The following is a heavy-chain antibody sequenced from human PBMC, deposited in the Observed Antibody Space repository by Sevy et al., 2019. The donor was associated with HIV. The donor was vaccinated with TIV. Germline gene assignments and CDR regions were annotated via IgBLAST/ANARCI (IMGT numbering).Heavy chain of an antibody. Sequence: ASVKVSCKSSGDTFTNYGFSWVRQAPGQGLEWMGWINAYNGHTKYTEKVQGRVTMTTDTSTSTAYMELRSLRSDDTAVYYCARVAYNFWSGFPPRGAFDIWGQRTMVTVSS. CDR1: GDTFTNYG. CDR2: INAYNGHT. J-gene: IGHJ3*02. CDR3: ARVAYNFWSGFPPRGAFDI. V-gene: IGHV1-18*01. D-gene: IGHD3-3*01.